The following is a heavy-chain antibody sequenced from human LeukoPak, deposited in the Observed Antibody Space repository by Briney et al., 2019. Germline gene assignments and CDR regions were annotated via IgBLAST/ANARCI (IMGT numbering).Heavy chain of an antibody. CDR2: IWYDGSNK. J-gene: IGHJ4*02. D-gene: IGHD3-22*01. CDR1: GFTFSSYG. Sequence: GRSLRLSCAASGFTFSSYGMPWVRQAPGKGLEWVAVIWYDGSNKYYADSVKGRFTISRDNSKNTLYLQMNSLRAEDTAVYYCARDRPGYYDSSGSLTYWGQGTLVTVSS. CDR3: ARDRPGYYDSSGSLTY. V-gene: IGHV3-33*01.